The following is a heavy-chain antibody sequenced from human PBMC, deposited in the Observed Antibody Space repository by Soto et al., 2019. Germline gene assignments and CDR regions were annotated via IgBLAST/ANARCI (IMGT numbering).Heavy chain of an antibody. CDR2: ISGTGYNT. CDR3: AKEGFRSSWSPTYFDY. V-gene: IGHV3-23*01. J-gene: IGHJ4*02. Sequence: GGSLILSCASSGFTFTSYAMNLVRLAQGKGLEWVSAISGTGYNTYYADSVKGRFTISRDNTKNTLYLQMNSLRAEDTAVYYCAKEGFRSSWSPTYFDYWGQGTLVTVSS. CDR1: GFTFTSYA. D-gene: IGHD6-13*01.